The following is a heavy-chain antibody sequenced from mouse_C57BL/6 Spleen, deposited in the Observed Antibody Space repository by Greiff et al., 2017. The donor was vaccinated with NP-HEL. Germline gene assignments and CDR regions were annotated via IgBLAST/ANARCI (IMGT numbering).Heavy chain of an antibody. V-gene: IGHV1-80*01. J-gene: IGHJ1*03. Sequence: VQLQQSGAELVKPGASVKISCKASGYAFSSYWMNWVKQRPGKGLEWIGQIYPGDGDTNYNGKFKGKATLTADKSSSTAYMQLSSLTSEDSAVYFCARPYYYDYPYWYFDVWGTGTTVTVSS. D-gene: IGHD2-4*01. CDR3: ARPYYYDYPYWYFDV. CDR1: GYAFSSYW. CDR2: IYPGDGDT.